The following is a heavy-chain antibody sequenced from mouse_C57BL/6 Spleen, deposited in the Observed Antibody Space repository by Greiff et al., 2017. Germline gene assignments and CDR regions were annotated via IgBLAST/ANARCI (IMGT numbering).Heavy chain of an antibody. D-gene: IGHD1-1*02. V-gene: IGHV1-76*01. CDR2: IYPGSGNT. CDR3: ARAGGGSSKFAY. J-gene: IGHJ3*01. Sequence: VKLVESGAELVRPGASVKLSCKASGYTFTDYYINWVHQRPGQGLEWIARIYPGSGNTYYNEQFKGKGTLTAEKSSSTADMQLSSLTSEESAVYFSARAGGGSSKFAYWGQGTLVTVSA. CDR1: GYTFTDYY.